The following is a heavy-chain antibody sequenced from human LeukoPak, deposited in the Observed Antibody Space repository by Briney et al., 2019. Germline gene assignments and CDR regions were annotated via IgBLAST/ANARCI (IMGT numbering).Heavy chain of an antibody. V-gene: IGHV3-21*01. CDR2: ISSSRSYI. Sequence: GGSLRLSCAASGFTFSSYSMNWVRRAPGKGLEWVSFISSSRSYIYYADSVKGRFTISRDNAKNSLYLQMNSLRAEDTAVYYCARFIAAPYYFDYWGRGTLVTVSS. J-gene: IGHJ4*02. CDR1: GFTFSSYS. CDR3: ARFIAAPYYFDY. D-gene: IGHD6-13*01.